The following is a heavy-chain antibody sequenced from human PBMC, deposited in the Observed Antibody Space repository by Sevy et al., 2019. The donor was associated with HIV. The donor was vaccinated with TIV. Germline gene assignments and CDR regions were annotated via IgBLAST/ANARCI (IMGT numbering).Heavy chain of an antibody. V-gene: IGHV3-53*01. J-gene: IGHJ3*02. CDR3: ARESGYSSSPGAFDI. CDR2: IYDASST. Sequence: GGSLRLSCAASGFTVSSVYMSWVRQAPGKGLEWVSLIYDASSTYFADSVEGRFTISRDDSKNTLNLQMNSLRAEDTAVYFCARESGYSSSPGAFDIWGQGTMVTVSS. D-gene: IGHD6-19*01. CDR1: GFTVSSVY.